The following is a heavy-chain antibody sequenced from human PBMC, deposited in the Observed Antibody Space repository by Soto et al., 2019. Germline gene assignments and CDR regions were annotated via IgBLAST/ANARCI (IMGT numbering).Heavy chain of an antibody. V-gene: IGHV3-23*01. Sequence: PGGSLRLSCAAPGFTFSSYAMSWVRQAPGKGLEWVSAISGSGGSTYYADSVKGRFTISRDNSKNTLYLQMNSLRAEDTAVYYCAKGSYSSSWYSRRGMDVWGQGTTVTVSS. CDR3: AKGSYSSSWYSRRGMDV. J-gene: IGHJ6*02. D-gene: IGHD6-13*01. CDR1: GFTFSSYA. CDR2: ISGSGGST.